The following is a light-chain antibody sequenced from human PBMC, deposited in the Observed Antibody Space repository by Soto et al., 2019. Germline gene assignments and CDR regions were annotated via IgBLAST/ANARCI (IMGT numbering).Light chain of an antibody. V-gene: IGLV2-14*01. Sequence: QSVLAQPAYGSGAPGQAITISCTGTSSDVGGYNYVSWYQQQPGKAPKFMIYDVTNRPSGVSNRFSGSKSGNTASLTISGLQAEDEADYYCCSYTTSNTRQIVFGTGTKVPS. J-gene: IGLJ1*01. CDR1: SSDVGGYNY. CDR3: CSYTTSNTRQIV. CDR2: DVT.